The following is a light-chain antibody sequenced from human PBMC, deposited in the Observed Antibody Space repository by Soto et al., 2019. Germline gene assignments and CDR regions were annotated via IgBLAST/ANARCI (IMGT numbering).Light chain of an antibody. CDR2: LSS. V-gene: IGKV1-12*01. CDR3: QQAHSFPRT. J-gene: IGKJ4*01. CDR1: QDISTS. Sequence: DIQMTQSPSSVSASVGDRVTITCGATQDISTSLGWYQQKPGKAPKLLIYLSSTLAAGVPARFSGSGSGTDFTLTISSLQPEDFATYFCQQAHSFPRTFGGGTKVESK.